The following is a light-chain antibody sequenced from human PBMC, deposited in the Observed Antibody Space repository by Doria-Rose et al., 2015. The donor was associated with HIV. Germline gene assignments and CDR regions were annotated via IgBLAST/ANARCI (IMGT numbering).Light chain of an antibody. Sequence: DIRMTQSPSTLSASVGDRVAITCRASQSIRRWLAWYQHKSVKAPKLLIYEASSLESGVPSRFSGSGSGTEFALTISSLQPDDFATYYCQQYYSPPWTFGQGTKVEIK. V-gene: IGKV1-5*03. CDR1: QSIRRW. J-gene: IGKJ1*01. CDR2: EAS. CDR3: QQYYSPPWT.